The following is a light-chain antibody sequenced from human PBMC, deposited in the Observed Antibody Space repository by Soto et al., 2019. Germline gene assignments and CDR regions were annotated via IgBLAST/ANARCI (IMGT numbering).Light chain of an antibody. J-gene: IGLJ3*02. CDR3: FSYTTSSTLV. Sequence: QSALTQPASVSGSPGQSITISCTGTSSDVGGYNYVSWYQQHPAKAPKLMIYEVSNRPPGVSHRFSGSNSGNTASLTISGLQAEDEAVYYCFSYTTSSTLVFGGGTKHTVL. CDR2: EVS. CDR1: SSDVGGYNY. V-gene: IGLV2-14*01.